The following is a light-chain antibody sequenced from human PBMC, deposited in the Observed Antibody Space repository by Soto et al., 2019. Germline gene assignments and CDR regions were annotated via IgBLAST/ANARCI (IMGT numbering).Light chain of an antibody. CDR3: QQYDNLPLT. V-gene: IGKV1-33*01. J-gene: IGKJ4*01. CDR1: QDISNY. Sequence: DISMTQSPSSLSASVGDRVTITCQASQDISNYLNWYQQKPGKAPKLLIYDASNLETGVPSRFSGSGSGTDFTFTISSLQPEDIATYYCQQYDNLPLTFGGGTKVDI. CDR2: DAS.